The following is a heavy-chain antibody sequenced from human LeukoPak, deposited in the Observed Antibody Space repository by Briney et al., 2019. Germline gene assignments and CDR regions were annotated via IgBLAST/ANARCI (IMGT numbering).Heavy chain of an antibody. D-gene: IGHD3-10*01. Sequence: GRSLRLSCAASGFTFSSYGMHWVRQAPGKGLEWVAVISYDGSNKYYADSVKGRFTISRDNSKNTLYLQMNSLRAEDTAVYYCAKDLGGFELFAAFDIWGQGTMVTVSS. J-gene: IGHJ3*02. CDR1: GFTFSSYG. CDR2: ISYDGSNK. V-gene: IGHV3-30*18. CDR3: AKDLGGFELFAAFDI.